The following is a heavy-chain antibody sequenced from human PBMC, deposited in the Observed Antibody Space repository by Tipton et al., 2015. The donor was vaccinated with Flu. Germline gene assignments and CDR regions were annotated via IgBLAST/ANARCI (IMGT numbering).Heavy chain of an antibody. V-gene: IGHV3-13*01. Sequence: SLRLSCAASGFTFSSYDMHWVRQATGKGLEWVSAIASAGDTYYLDSVKGRFTSSRDNAKNSLYLQMSSLRVGDTAVYYCARGPLPDSNWYNGMDVWGQGTTVTVSS. J-gene: IGHJ6*02. D-gene: IGHD6-13*01. CDR3: ARGPLPDSNWYNGMDV. CDR1: GFTFSSYD. CDR2: IASAGDT.